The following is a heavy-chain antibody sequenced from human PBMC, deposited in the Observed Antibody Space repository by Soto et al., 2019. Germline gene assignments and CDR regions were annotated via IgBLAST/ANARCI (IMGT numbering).Heavy chain of an antibody. D-gene: IGHD6-19*01. CDR2: IRSKAYGGTA. V-gene: IGHV3-49*03. J-gene: IGHJ4*02. Sequence: EVQLVESGGGLVQPGRSLRLSCTTSGFTFGDYGMSWFRQAPGKGLEWVGFIRSKAYGGTADYAASVKGRFTISRDDSKSIAYLQMNSLKTEDTAVYYCTRDHIHKWLVGLDSWGQGTLVNVSS. CDR3: TRDHIHKWLVGLDS. CDR1: GFTFGDYG.